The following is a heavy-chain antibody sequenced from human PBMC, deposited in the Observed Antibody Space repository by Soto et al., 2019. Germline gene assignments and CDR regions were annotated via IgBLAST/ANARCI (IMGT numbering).Heavy chain of an antibody. V-gene: IGHV4-59*02. D-gene: IGHD3-10*01. Sequence: PSETLSLTCSVSGGSVSSYWWSWIRQPPGKGLEWIGYIYYTGSTNYSPSLKGRVTISLNASKSQFSLKLTSVTAADTAVYHCARGPGASDYYFDYWGPGTLVTVSS. CDR2: IYYTGST. CDR3: ARGPGASDYYFDY. CDR1: GGSVSSYW. J-gene: IGHJ4*02.